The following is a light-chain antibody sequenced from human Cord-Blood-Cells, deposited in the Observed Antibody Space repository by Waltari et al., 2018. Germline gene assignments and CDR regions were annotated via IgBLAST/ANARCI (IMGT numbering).Light chain of an antibody. CDR3: AAWDDSLNGPV. CDR2: SNN. Sequence: QSVLTQPPSASGTPGQRVTISCSGSSSNIGSNTVNWYQQLPGTAPKLLIYSNNQRPSGAPDRFSGSKSGTSASLAISGLQSEEEADYYGAAWDDSLNGPVFGGGTKLTVL. CDR1: SSNIGSNT. V-gene: IGLV1-44*01. J-gene: IGLJ3*02.